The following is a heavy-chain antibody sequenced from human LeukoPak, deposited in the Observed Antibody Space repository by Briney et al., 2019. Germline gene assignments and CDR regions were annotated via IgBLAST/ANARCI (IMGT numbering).Heavy chain of an antibody. D-gene: IGHD2-2*02. CDR2: INHSGST. CDR1: GGSFSGYY. J-gene: IGHJ4*02. Sequence: SETLSLTCAVYGGSFSGYYWSWIRQPPGKGLEWIGEINHSGSTNYNPSLKSRVTISVDTSKNQFSLKLSSVTAADTAVYYCAIPGCVSHCYTPSFDYWGQGTLVTVSS. CDR3: AIPGCVSHCYTPSFDY. V-gene: IGHV4-34*01.